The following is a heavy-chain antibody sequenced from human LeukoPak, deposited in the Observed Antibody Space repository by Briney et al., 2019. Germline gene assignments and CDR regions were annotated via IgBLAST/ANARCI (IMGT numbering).Heavy chain of an antibody. V-gene: IGHV4-39*01. J-gene: IGHJ4*02. CDR2: INHSGST. Sequence: SETLSLTCTVSGGSISSSSYYWSWIGQPPGKGLEWIGEINHSGSTNYNPSLKSRVTISVDTSKNQFSLKLSSVTAADTAVYYCARQRMVRGANDYWGQGTLVTVSS. CDR3: ARQRMVRGANDY. D-gene: IGHD3-10*01. CDR1: GGSISSSSYY.